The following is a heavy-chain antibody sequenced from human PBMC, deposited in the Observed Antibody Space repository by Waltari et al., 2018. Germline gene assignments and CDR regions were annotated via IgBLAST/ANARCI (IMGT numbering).Heavy chain of an antibody. J-gene: IGHJ3*02. CDR3: ASALLGWWSALDAFDI. Sequence: QVQLVESGGGVVQPGRSLRLSCAASGFTFSSYGMHWVRQAPGKGLEWVAVIWYDGSNKYYADSVKGRFTISRDNSKNTLYLQMNSLRAEDTAVYYCASALLGWWSALDAFDIWGQGTMVTVSS. V-gene: IGHV3-33*01. CDR1: GFTFSSYG. D-gene: IGHD2-15*01. CDR2: IWYDGSNK.